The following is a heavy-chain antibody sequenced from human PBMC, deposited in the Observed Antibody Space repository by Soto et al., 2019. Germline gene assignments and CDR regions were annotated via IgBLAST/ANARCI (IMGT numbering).Heavy chain of an antibody. D-gene: IGHD3-3*01. CDR1: GGSVSSGSYY. V-gene: IGHV4-61*01. CDR2: INYSGST. J-gene: IGHJ4*02. Sequence: QVQLQESGPGLVKPSETLSLTCTVSGGSVSSGSYYWNWIRQPPGKGLEWIGYINYSGSTKYHPSLKSRVTISVDTSKTQSSLHPTSVTAADTAVYYCARSNAYYHVWSGYFDYWGQGTLVTVSS. CDR3: ARSNAYYHVWSGYFDY.